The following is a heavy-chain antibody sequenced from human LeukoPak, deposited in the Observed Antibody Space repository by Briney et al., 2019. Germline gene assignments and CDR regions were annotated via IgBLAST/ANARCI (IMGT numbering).Heavy chain of an antibody. D-gene: IGHD3-16*01. Sequence: PSETLSLTCTVSGGSISSYYWSWIRQPPGKGLEWIGYIYYSGSTNYNPSLKSRVTISVDTSKNQFSLKLSSVTAADTAVYYCARVFPPGGQPIAFDIWGQGTMVTVSS. CDR3: ARVFPPGGQPIAFDI. CDR2: IYYSGST. V-gene: IGHV4-59*01. J-gene: IGHJ3*02. CDR1: GGSISSYY.